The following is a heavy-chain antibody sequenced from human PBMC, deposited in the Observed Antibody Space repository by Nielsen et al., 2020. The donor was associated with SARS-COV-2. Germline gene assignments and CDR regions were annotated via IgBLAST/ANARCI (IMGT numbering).Heavy chain of an antibody. CDR3: ARGGIVAKYYFDY. CDR2: IYYSGST. Sequence: SETLSLTCTVSGGSVRSGSYYWSWIRQPPGKGLEWIGYIYYSGSTNYNPSLKSRVTISVDTSKNQFSLKLSSVTAAGTAVYYCARGGIVAKYYFDYWGQGTLVTVSS. D-gene: IGHD5-12*01. V-gene: IGHV4-61*01. CDR1: GGSVRSGSYY. J-gene: IGHJ4*02.